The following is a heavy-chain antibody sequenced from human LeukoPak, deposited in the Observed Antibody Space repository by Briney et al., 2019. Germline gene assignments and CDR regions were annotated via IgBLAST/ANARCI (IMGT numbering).Heavy chain of an antibody. D-gene: IGHD4-23*01. CDR1: GYTFTSYG. J-gene: IGHJ5*02. Sequence: ASVKVSCKASGYTFTSYGISWVRQAPGQGLEWMGLISTYNGNTNYAQKLQGRVTMTTDTSTSTAYMELRSLRSDDTAVYYCARATLALNWFDPWGQGTLVTVSS. CDR3: ARATLALNWFDP. V-gene: IGHV1-18*01. CDR2: ISTYNGNT.